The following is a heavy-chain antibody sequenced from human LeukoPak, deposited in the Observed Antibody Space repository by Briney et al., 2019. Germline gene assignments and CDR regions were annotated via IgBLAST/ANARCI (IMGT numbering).Heavy chain of an antibody. J-gene: IGHJ4*02. CDR3: ARPVKYCSGGSCYKYYFDY. V-gene: IGHV3-7*01. CDR2: IKQDGSEK. D-gene: IGHD2-15*01. CDR1: GFTFSSYA. Sequence: GGSLRLSCAASGFTFSSYAMHWVRQAPGKGLEWVANIKQDGSEKYYVDSVKGRFTISRDNAKNSPYLQMNSLRAEDTAVYYCARPVKYCSGGSCYKYYFDYWGQGTLVTVSS.